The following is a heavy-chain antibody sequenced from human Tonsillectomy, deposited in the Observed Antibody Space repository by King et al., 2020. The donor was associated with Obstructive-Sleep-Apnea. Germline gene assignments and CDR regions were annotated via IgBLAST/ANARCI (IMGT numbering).Heavy chain of an antibody. V-gene: IGHV4-39*07. CDR2: IYYIGST. CDR3: AGEGDIVVVPAANMDV. J-gene: IGHJ6*02. D-gene: IGHD2-2*01. CDR1: GGSISSSSYY. Sequence: QLQESGPGLVKPSETLSLTCTVSGGSISSSSYYWGCVRQPPGKGVEWIGSIYYIGSTYYNPSLTSRVTISVDTHKNQFSLKLSSVTAADTAGYYCAGEGDIVVVPAANMDVWGQGTTVTVSS.